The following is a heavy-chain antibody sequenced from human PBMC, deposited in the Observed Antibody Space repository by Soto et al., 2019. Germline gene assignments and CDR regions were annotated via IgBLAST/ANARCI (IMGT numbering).Heavy chain of an antibody. V-gene: IGHV3-30*03. CDR3: ARAVTGYCSGGSCYYYYYMDV. D-gene: IGHD2-15*01. J-gene: IGHJ6*03. CDR1: GFTFSSYG. CDR2: ISYDGSNK. Sequence: GGSLRLSCAASGFTFSSYGMHWVRQAPGKGLEWVAVISYDGSNKYYADSVKGRFTISRDNAKNSLYLQMNSLRAEDTAVYYCARAVTGYCSGGSCYYYYYMDVWGKGTTVTVSS.